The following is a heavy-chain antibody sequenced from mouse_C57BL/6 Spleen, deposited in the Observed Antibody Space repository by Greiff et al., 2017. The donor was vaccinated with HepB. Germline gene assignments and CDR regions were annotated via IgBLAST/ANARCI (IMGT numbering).Heavy chain of an antibody. CDR3: AREGYYGSSNYFDY. CDR1: GYTFTSYW. V-gene: IGHV1-55*01. CDR2: IYPGSGST. J-gene: IGHJ2*01. D-gene: IGHD1-1*01. Sequence: VQLQQPGAELVKPGASVKMSCKASGYTFTSYWITWVKQRPGQGLEWIGDIYPGSGSTNYNEKFKSKATLTVDPSSSTAYMQLSSLTSEDSAVYYCAREGYYGSSNYFDYWGQGTTLTVSS.